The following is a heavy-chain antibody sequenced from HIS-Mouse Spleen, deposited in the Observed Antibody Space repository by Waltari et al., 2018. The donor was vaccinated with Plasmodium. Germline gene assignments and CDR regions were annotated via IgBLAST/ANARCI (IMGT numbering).Heavy chain of an antibody. D-gene: IGHD6-13*01. CDR3: ASSWYWYFDL. V-gene: IGHV3-7*01. CDR1: GCSLRSYW. J-gene: IGHJ2*01. CDR2: IKQDGSEK. Sequence: EVQLVESGGGLVQPGGSLRLSGAASGCSLRSYWMSWVRQAPGKGLEWVANIKQDGSEKYYVDSVKGRFTISRDNAKNSLYLQMNSLRAEDTAVYYCASSWYWYFDLWGRGTLVTVSS.